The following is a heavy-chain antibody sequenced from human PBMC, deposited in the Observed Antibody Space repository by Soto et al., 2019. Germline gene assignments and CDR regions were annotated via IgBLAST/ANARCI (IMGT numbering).Heavy chain of an antibody. Sequence: SETLSLTCTVYGGSLSTYYWSWIRQPPGKGLEWIVYMSYSGSSNYNPSLKSRVIMSVDTSKNQVSLKLSSVTAADTAIYYCVRTRSDSSASRIDAWGQGTPVTVSS. J-gene: IGHJ5*02. CDR3: VRTRSDSSASRIDA. CDR2: MSYSGSS. D-gene: IGHD2-21*01. CDR1: GGSLSTYY. V-gene: IGHV4-59*12.